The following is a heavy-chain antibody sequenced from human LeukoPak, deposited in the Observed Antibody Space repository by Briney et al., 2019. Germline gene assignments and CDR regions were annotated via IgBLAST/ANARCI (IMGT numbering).Heavy chain of an antibody. CDR1: GYTFTSYD. D-gene: IGHD4-17*01. Sequence: ASVKVSCKDSGYTFTSYDINWVRQATGQGLEWMGWMNPNSGNTGFAQKFQGRVTMTRTTSISTAYMELSSLRSEDTAVYYCARNDYGGHDAFDIWSQGTMVTVSS. CDR3: ARNDYGGHDAFDI. J-gene: IGHJ3*02. CDR2: MNPNSGNT. V-gene: IGHV1-8*01.